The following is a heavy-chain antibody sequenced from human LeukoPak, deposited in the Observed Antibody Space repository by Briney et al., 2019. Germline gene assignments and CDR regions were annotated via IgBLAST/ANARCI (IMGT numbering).Heavy chain of an antibody. Sequence: SETLSLTCTVSGGSISSYYWSWIRQPPGKGLEWIGYVYYSGSTNYNPSLKSRVTISVDTSKNQFSLRLSSVTAADTAVYYCARLISGVGYFDYWGQGTLVTVSS. J-gene: IGHJ4*02. D-gene: IGHD3-10*01. V-gene: IGHV4-59*08. CDR1: GGSISSYY. CDR2: VYYSGST. CDR3: ARLISGVGYFDY.